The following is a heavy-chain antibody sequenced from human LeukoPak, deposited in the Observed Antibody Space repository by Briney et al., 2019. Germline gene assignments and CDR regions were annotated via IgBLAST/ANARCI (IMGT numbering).Heavy chain of an antibody. CDR1: GFTFSSYS. J-gene: IGHJ6*03. D-gene: IGHD3-22*01. Sequence: GGSLRLSCAASGFTFSSYSMNWVRLAPGKGLEWVSYITAGSSTTYYADSVKGRFTVSRDNAKSSLYLQMNSLRAEDTAMYYCARGDSDMDVWGKGTTVTVSS. CDR2: ITAGSSTT. V-gene: IGHV3-48*04. CDR3: ARGDSDMDV.